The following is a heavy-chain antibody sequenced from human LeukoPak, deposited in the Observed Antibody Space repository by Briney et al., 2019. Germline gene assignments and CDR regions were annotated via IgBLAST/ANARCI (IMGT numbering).Heavy chain of an antibody. Sequence: PSETLSVTSTEPGGSISSYYGCWIRQRAGKGLGWIGRIYTRGSTNNNPSLKSRVTMSVDTSKNQFSLKLSSVTAADTAVYYCARDRGYYYYYMDVWGKGTTVTVSS. V-gene: IGHV4-4*07. CDR1: GGSISSYY. J-gene: IGHJ6*03. CDR3: ARDRGYYYYYMDV. CDR2: IYTRGST.